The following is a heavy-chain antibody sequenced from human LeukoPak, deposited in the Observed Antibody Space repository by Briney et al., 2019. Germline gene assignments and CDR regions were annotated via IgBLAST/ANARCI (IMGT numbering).Heavy chain of an antibody. V-gene: IGHV1-2*02. D-gene: IGHD6-6*01. CDR1: GYTFTGYY. CDR2: INPNSGGT. CDR3: ARDPFQGSRPYYYYGMDV. J-gene: IGHJ6*02. Sequence: WASVKVSCKASGYTFTGYYMHWVRQAPGQGLEWMGWINPNSGGTNYAQKFQGRVTMTRDTSISTAYMELSRLRSDDTAVYYCARDPFQGSRPYYYYGMDVWGQGTTVTVSS.